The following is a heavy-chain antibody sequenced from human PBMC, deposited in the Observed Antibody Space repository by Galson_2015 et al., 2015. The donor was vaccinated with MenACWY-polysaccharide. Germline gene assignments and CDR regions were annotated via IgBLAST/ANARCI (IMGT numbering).Heavy chain of an antibody. Sequence: SLRLSCAASGFSFRDYYMSWLRQAPGKGLEWVSYIRGTSSTIHYSESVEGQFTISRDNAKNSLFLEMNSLRVEDTAVYFCARFYDFWSGYYVDYWVQGTVVTVSS. J-gene: IGHJ4*02. CDR3: ARFYDFWSGYYVDY. D-gene: IGHD3-3*01. CDR1: GFSFRDYY. V-gene: IGHV3-11*01. CDR2: IRGTSSTI.